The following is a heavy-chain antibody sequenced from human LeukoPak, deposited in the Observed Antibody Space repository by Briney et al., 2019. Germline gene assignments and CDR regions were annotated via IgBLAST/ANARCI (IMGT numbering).Heavy chain of an antibody. CDR1: GVSISSYY. J-gene: IGHJ4*02. Sequence: SSETLSLTCTVSGVSISSYYWSWIRQPPGKGLEWIGYIYYSGSTNYNPSLKSRVIISVDTSKNQFSLKLSSVTAADTAVYYCARTRDRGFDYWGQGTLVTVSS. CDR3: ARTRDRGFDY. D-gene: IGHD2-21*02. CDR2: IYYSGST. V-gene: IGHV4-59*01.